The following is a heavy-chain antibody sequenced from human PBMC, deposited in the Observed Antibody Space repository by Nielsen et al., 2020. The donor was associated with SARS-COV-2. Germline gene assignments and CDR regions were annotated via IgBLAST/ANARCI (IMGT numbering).Heavy chain of an antibody. V-gene: IGHV3-13*01. CDR1: GFTFNNYD. D-gene: IGHD6-13*01. Sequence: ESLKISCAASGFTFNNYDMHWVRQATGKGLEWVSAIGTGGDTFYPGSVKGRFTISRENAKNSSYLQMNSLRAGDTAVYYCARAGALSSSWYSMDFWGQGTTVTVSS. CDR3: ARAGALSSSWYSMDF. J-gene: IGHJ6*02. CDR2: IGTGGDT.